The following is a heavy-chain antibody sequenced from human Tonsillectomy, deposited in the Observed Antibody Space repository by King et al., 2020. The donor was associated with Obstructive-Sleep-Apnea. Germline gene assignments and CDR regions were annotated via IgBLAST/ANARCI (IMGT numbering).Heavy chain of an antibody. CDR2: IYHSGST. CDR3: ARVGATTRIRFDP. D-gene: IGHD1-26*01. V-gene: IGHV4-38-2*02. J-gene: IGHJ5*02. CDR1: GYSISSGYY. Sequence: QMQLQESGPGLVKPSETLSLTCTVSGYSISSGYYWGWIRQPPGKGLEWIGSIYHSGSTYYNPSLKSRVTISVDTSKNQFSLTLSSVTAADTAVYYCARVGATTRIRFDPWGQGTLVTVSS.